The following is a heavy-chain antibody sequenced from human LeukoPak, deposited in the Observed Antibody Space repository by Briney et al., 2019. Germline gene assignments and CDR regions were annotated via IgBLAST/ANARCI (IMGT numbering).Heavy chain of an antibody. CDR2: IKSKTDGGTT. CDR3: TAPHDAY. CDR1: GFTLINAL. Sequence: PGGSLRLSCEAPGFTLINALMSWVRQVAGKGLEWVGRIKSKTDGGTTDYAAPVKGRFSISRDDSKNTLYLQMNSLKTDDTAVYYCTAPHDAYWGQGTLVTVSS. V-gene: IGHV3-15*01. J-gene: IGHJ4*02.